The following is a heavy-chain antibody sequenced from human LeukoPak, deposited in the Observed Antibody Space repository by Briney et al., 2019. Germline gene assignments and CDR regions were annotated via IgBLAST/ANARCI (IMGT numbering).Heavy chain of an antibody. CDR2: ISYIGST. J-gene: IGHJ3*02. V-gene: IGHV4-59*11. D-gene: IGHD4-17*01. CDR1: DDSFSSHY. Sequence: SETLSLTCAVSDDSFSSHYWTWIRQPPGKGLEWIGYISYIGSTNYNPSLKSRVTISIDTSRNQFSLRLSSVTAADTAVYYCARDLVTVTKGFDIWGQGTMVSVSS. CDR3: ARDLVTVTKGFDI.